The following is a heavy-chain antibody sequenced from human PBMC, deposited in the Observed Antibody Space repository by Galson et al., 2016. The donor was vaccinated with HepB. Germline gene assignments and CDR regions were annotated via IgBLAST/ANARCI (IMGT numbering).Heavy chain of an antibody. CDR2: INSDGRTT. Sequence: SLRLSCAASGITFSNYWMHWVRQVPGKGLVWVSQINSDGRTTRYADSVKGRFTISRDNAKNTRYLQMNSLRAEDTAVYYCARGRGVAYHYSMDVWGQGTTVTVSS. CDR1: GITFSNYW. D-gene: IGHD5-24*01. V-gene: IGHV3-74*01. CDR3: ARGRGVAYHYSMDV. J-gene: IGHJ6*02.